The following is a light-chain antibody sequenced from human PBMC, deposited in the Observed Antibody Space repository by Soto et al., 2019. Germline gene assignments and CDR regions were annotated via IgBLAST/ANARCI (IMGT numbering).Light chain of an antibody. CDR2: DAS. CDR1: QSISSY. Sequence: DIQMTQSPSSLSASVGDRVTITCRASQSISSYLNWYQQKPGKAPKLLIYDASNLQSGVPSRFSGSGSGTDFTVTISSLQPEDFATYYCQQYYSMPRTFGGGTKVEIK. V-gene: IGKV1-39*01. CDR3: QQYYSMPRT. J-gene: IGKJ4*01.